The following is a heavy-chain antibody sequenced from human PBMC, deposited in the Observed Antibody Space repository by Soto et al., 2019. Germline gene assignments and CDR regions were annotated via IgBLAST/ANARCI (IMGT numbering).Heavy chain of an antibody. D-gene: IGHD5-18*01. Sequence: SETLSHTCTVSGGSISSSSYYWGWIRQPPGKGLEWIGSIYYSGSTYYNPSLKSRVTISVDTSKNQFSLKLSSVTAADTAVYYCARSRGYSYGLNGYWGQGTLVTVSS. CDR2: IYYSGST. CDR1: GGSISSSSYY. CDR3: ARSRGYSYGLNGY. J-gene: IGHJ4*02. V-gene: IGHV4-39*01.